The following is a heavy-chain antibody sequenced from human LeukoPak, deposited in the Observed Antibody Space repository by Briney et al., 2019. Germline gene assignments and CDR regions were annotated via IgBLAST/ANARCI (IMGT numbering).Heavy chain of an antibody. CDR1: GGFGSGYY. V-gene: IGHV4-34*01. Sequence: SSDTLSLTCALYGGFGSGYYWRWIRQPPGKGLGWMGEINQSARTNYNPSLKSRATTSGDTSKNPFALTLSSVAAEDTAVYYCARGAGNSRRYYYYYYMDVWGKGTTVTVSS. CDR2: INQSART. J-gene: IGHJ6*03. D-gene: IGHD2/OR15-2a*01. CDR3: ARGAGNSRRYYYYYYMDV.